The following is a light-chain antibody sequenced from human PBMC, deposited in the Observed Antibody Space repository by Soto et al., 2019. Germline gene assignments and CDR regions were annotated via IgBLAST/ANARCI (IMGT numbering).Light chain of an antibody. Sequence: EIVLTQSPGTLSLSPGATATLSCRASQSVSNNYLAWFQQKPGQAPRLLIYGTSSRSTGIPDRFSGSGSGTDFTLTISRLEPEDFAVYYCHHYGVSPIYTFGPGTKVDFK. CDR3: HHYGVSPIYT. V-gene: IGKV3-20*01. CDR2: GTS. J-gene: IGKJ3*01. CDR1: QSVSNNY.